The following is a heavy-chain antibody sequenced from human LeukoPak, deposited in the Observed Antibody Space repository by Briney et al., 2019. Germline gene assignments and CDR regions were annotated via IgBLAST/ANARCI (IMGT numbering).Heavy chain of an antibody. J-gene: IGHJ3*02. V-gene: IGHV3-11*04. Sequence: GGPLRLLCAACGYTFSVYYMSWIRQAPGKGREWVSYIRSSGSTIFYAVSVKGRFTISRDNAKNSLYLQMNSLRAEDTAVYYCAREGSSYYYDSSGYPGYAFDIWGQGTMVTVSS. CDR3: AREGSSYYYDSSGYPGYAFDI. CDR1: GYTFSVYY. CDR2: IRSSGSTI. D-gene: IGHD3-22*01.